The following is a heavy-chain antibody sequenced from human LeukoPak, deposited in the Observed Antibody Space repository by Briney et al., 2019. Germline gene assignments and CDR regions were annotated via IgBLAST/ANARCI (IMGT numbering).Heavy chain of an antibody. CDR3: ARGDILTGYYSVYYYYMDV. D-gene: IGHD3-9*01. CDR1: GYTFTGYY. Sequence: ASVKVSCKASGYTFTGYYMHWVRQAPGQGLEWMGRINPNSGGTNYAQKFQGRVTMIRDTSISTAYMELSRLRSDDTAVYYCARGDILTGYYSVYYYYMDVWGKGTTVTVSS. J-gene: IGHJ6*03. V-gene: IGHV1-2*06. CDR2: INPNSGGT.